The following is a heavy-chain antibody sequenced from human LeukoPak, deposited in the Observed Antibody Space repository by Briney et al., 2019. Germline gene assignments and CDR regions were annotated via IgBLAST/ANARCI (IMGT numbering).Heavy chain of an antibody. Sequence: ASVKVSCKASGYPFTGYYLHWVRQAPGQGLEWMGWINPNSGGTKYTQKFQGRVTMTRDTSISTAHMELTRLRYDDTAVYYCARDPYDSSGYYYSYFDYWGQGTLVTVSS. CDR2: INPNSGGT. V-gene: IGHV1-2*02. J-gene: IGHJ4*02. D-gene: IGHD3-22*01. CDR1: GYPFTGYY. CDR3: ARDPYDSSGYYYSYFDY.